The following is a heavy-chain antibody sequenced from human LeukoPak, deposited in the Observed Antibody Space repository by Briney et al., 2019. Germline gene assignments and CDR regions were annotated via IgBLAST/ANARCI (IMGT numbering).Heavy chain of an antibody. V-gene: IGHV3-7*03. Sequence: GGSLRLSCATSGFTFKNHWMNRVRQAPGKGLEWVANIKQDGSETKYVDSVKGRFTISRDNSKNTLYLQMNSLRAEDTAVYYCARGMYVDYWGQGTLVTVSS. CDR2: IKQDGSET. CDR3: ARGMYVDY. CDR1: GFTFKNHW. D-gene: IGHD2-8*01. J-gene: IGHJ4*02.